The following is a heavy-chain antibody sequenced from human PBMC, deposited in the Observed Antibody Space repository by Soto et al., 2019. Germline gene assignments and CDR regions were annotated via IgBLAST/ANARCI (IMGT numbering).Heavy chain of an antibody. CDR1: GYTFTSYG. J-gene: IGHJ6*02. Sequence: QVQLVQSGAEVKKPGASVKVSCKASGYTFTSYGISWVRQAPGQGLEWMGWISAYNGNTNYARKLQGRVTMTTDASTSTAYKELRSLRSDDTAVYYCAGVLFEYSSLYYGMDVWGQGTTVTVSS. D-gene: IGHD6-6*01. CDR3: AGVLFEYSSLYYGMDV. CDR2: ISAYNGNT. V-gene: IGHV1-18*01.